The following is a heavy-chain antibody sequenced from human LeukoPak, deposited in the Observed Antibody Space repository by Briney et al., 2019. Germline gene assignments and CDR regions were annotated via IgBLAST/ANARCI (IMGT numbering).Heavy chain of an antibody. Sequence: ASVKVSCKASGYTFTGYYMHWVRQAPGQGLEWMGRINPNSGGTNYAQKFQGRVTMTRDTSISTAYMELSRLRSDDTAVYYCARQFPGRDHVSPVDYWGQGTLVTVSS. J-gene: IGHJ4*02. CDR2: INPNSGGT. CDR3: ARQFPGRDHVSPVDY. D-gene: IGHD3-16*01. V-gene: IGHV1-2*06. CDR1: GYTFTGYY.